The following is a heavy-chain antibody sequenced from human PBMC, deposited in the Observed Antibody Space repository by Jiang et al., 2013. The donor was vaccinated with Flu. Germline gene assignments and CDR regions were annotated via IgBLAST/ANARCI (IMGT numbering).Heavy chain of an antibody. V-gene: IGHV4-34*01. CDR2: IIHSGST. D-gene: IGHD2-15*01. CDR1: GSFSGYY. Sequence: GSFSGYYWSWIRHAPREGAGVIGEIIHSGSTNYNPSLKSRVTILVDMSKNQFSLKLSSVTAADTAVYYCARGYCSGGSCRRGNWFDPWGQGTLVTVSS. CDR3: ARGYCSGGSCRRGNWFDP. J-gene: IGHJ5*02.